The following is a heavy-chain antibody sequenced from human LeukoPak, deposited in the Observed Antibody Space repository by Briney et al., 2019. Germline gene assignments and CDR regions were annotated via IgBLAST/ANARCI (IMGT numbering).Heavy chain of an antibody. CDR3: AITMVRGVIITAPDAFDI. CDR1: GGSISSYY. V-gene: IGHV4-59*01. Sequence: SETLSLTCTVSGGSISSYYWSWIRQPPGEGLEWIGYIYYSGSTNYNPSLKSRVTISVDTSKNQFSLKLSSVTAADTAVYYCAITMVRGVIITAPDAFDIWGQGTMVTVSS. CDR2: IYYSGST. J-gene: IGHJ3*02. D-gene: IGHD3-10*01.